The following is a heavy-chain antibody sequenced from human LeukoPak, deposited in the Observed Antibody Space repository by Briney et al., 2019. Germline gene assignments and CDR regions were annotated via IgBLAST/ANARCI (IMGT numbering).Heavy chain of an antibody. CDR3: ARDQSRIFGVDTYGMDV. V-gene: IGHV4-39*07. Sequence: SETLSLTCTVSGGSISSSSYYWAWIRQPPGKGLEWIGTINYSGSTNYNPSLKSRVTISVDTSKNQFSLKLSSVTAADTAVYYCARDQSRIFGVDTYGMDVWGQGTTVTVSS. J-gene: IGHJ6*02. D-gene: IGHD3-3*01. CDR2: INYSGST. CDR1: GGSISSSSYY.